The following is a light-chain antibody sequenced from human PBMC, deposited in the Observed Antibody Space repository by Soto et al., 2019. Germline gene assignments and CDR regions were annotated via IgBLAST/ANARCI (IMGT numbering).Light chain of an antibody. CDR2: AAS. Sequence: DIQMTQYTSSVSASVGDRVTITCRASQTLNNYLTWFQQKPGKAPKVLIYAASTLQSGVPSRFSGSGSGAEFTLTISSLQPEDFATYYCQQSFSPLLTFGGGTKVDIK. CDR1: QTLNNY. V-gene: IGKV1-39*01. CDR3: QQSFSPLLT. J-gene: IGKJ4*01.